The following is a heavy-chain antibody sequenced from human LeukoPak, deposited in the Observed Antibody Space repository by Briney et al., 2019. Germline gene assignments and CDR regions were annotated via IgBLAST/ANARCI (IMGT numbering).Heavy chain of an antibody. V-gene: IGHV3-30*02. CDR3: AKVPHCSSTSCLHYFDY. Sequence: GGSLRLSCAASGFTFSSYGMHWVRQAPGKGLEWVAFIRYDGSNKYYADSVKGRFTISRDNSKNTLYLQMNSLRAEDTAVYYCAKVPHCSSTSCLHYFDYWGQGTLVTVSS. J-gene: IGHJ4*02. CDR1: GFTFSSYG. D-gene: IGHD2-2*01. CDR2: IRYDGSNK.